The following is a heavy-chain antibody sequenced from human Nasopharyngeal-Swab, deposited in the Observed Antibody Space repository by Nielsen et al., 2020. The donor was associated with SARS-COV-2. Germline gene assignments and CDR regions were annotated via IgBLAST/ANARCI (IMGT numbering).Heavy chain of an antibody. V-gene: IGHV4-59*08. D-gene: IGHD1-26*01. Sequence: SETLSLTCTVSGGSISSYYWTCIRQSPGKGLEWIGYIYYSGSTDYNPSLKGRVTISVDTSKNQFSLKLNSVTAADTAVYYCARRETIVGSFDYWGQGTLVTVSS. CDR1: GGSISSYY. CDR2: IYYSGST. J-gene: IGHJ4*02. CDR3: ARRETIVGSFDY.